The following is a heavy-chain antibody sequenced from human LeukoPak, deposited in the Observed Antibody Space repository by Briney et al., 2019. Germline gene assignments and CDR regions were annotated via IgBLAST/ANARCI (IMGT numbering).Heavy chain of an antibody. CDR1: GGSISSSSYY. D-gene: IGHD6-13*01. J-gene: IGHJ4*02. Sequence: SETLSLTCTVSGGSISSSSYYWGWIRQPPGKGLEWIGSIYYSGSTYYNPSLKSRVTISVNTSKNQFSLKLSSVTAADTAVYYCAAYSSSWSATTFDYWGQGTLVTVSS. V-gene: IGHV4-39*01. CDR3: AAYSSSWSATTFDY. CDR2: IYYSGST.